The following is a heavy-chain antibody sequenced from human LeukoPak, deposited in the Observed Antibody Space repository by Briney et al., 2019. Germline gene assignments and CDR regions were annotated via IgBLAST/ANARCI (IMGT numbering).Heavy chain of an antibody. Sequence: ASVKVSCKASGYTFTSYGISWVRQAPGQGLEWMGWISAYNGNTNYAQKFQGRVTMTRDTSISTAYMELSRLRSDDTAVYYCARGEYYYGSGSYYNAYMDVWGKGTTVTVSS. D-gene: IGHD3-10*01. CDR1: GYTFTSYG. V-gene: IGHV1-18*01. J-gene: IGHJ6*03. CDR2: ISAYNGNT. CDR3: ARGEYYYGSGSYYNAYMDV.